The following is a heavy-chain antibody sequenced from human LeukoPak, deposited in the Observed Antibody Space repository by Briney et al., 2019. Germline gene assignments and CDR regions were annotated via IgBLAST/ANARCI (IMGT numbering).Heavy chain of an antibody. Sequence: ASVKVSCKASGYTFTGYYMHWVRQAPGQGLEWMGWINPNSGGTNYAQKFQGRVTMTRDTSISTAYMELSRLRSDDTAVYYCARGDYYGSGSYSSHYFDYWGQGTLVTVSS. CDR3: ARGDYYGSGSYSSHYFDY. V-gene: IGHV1-2*02. J-gene: IGHJ4*02. CDR2: INPNSGGT. CDR1: GYTFTGYY. D-gene: IGHD3-10*01.